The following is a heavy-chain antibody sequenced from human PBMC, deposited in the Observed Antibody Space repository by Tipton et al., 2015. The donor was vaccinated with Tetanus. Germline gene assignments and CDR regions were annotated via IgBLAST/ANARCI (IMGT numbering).Heavy chain of an antibody. J-gene: IGHJ4*02. D-gene: IGHD5-24*01. V-gene: IGHV4-59*01. CDR2: IDYFGST. Sequence: LRLSCTVSGGSISSYHWNWFRLSPGKGLEWIGYIDYFGSTKINPSLKSRVAMSVDTAANQLSLKLTSVTSADTAVYYCARGEDAYKTGNYWGQGTLVTVSS. CDR3: ARGEDAYKTGNY. CDR1: GGSISSYH.